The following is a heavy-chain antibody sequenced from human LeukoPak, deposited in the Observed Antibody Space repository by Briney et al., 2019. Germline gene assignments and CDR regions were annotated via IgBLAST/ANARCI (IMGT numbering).Heavy chain of an antibody. J-gene: IGHJ6*02. V-gene: IGHV3-7*03. CDR1: GFTFSLYL. CDR3: AKDYSSLSYYYYGMDV. Sequence: GGFLKLSCSDSGFTFSLYLMNWGRPAPGKGREWGANIKEDGSEKNYVDSVKGRFTISRDNAKNSLYLQMNSLRAEDTALYYCAKDYSSLSYYYYGMDVWGQGTTVTVSS. D-gene: IGHD6-13*01. CDR2: IKEDGSEK.